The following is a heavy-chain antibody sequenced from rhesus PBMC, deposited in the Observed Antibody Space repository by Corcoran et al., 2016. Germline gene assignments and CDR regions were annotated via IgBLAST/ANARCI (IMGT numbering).Heavy chain of an antibody. J-gene: IGHJ4*01. D-gene: IGHD6-31*01. Sequence: EVQLLQPEAEVQKPGASVKISCKASGYTFTDHSLHWVRPAPGKGLEWRGRVEHEDGKTIHARKFQDRVTINADTSKDTAYMELSSMRSEDTAVYYWATGYSGGWYYFDYWGQGVLVTVSS. CDR3: ATGYSGGWYYFDY. CDR2: VEHEDGKT. V-gene: IGHV1-111*02. CDR1: GYTFTDHS.